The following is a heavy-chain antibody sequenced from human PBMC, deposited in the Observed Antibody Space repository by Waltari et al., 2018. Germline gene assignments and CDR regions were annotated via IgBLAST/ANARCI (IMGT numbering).Heavy chain of an antibody. V-gene: IGHV1-8*01. D-gene: IGHD4-17*01. CDR1: GYTFTSYD. Sequence: QVQLVQSGAEVKKPGASVKVSCKASGYTFTSYDINWVRQATGQGLEWMGWMNPNSGNTFYAQKFQGRVTMTRNTSISTAYMELSSLISEDTAVYYCASVPVTTKGNDAFDIWGQGTMVTVSS. J-gene: IGHJ3*02. CDR2: MNPNSGNT. CDR3: ASVPVTTKGNDAFDI.